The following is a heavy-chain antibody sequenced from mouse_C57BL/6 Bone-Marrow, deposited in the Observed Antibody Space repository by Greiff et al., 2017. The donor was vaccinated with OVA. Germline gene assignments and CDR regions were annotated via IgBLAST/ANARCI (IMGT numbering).Heavy chain of an antibody. D-gene: IGHD1-1*01. CDR2: IRNKANNHAT. V-gene: IGHV6-6*01. J-gene: IGHJ1*03. CDR1: GFTFSDAW. CDR3: TPLLIRRLDWYFDV. Sequence: EVKLMESGGGLVQPGGSMKLSCAASGFTFSDAWMDWVRQSPEKGLEWVAEIRNKANNHATYYAESVKGRFTISRADSKRSVYLHKTSVRAQDTGVYDCTPLLIRRLDWYFDVWGTGTTVTVSS.